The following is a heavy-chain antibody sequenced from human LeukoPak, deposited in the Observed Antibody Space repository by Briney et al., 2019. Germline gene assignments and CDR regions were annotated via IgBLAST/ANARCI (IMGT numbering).Heavy chain of an antibody. J-gene: IGHJ4*02. Sequence: ASVTVSFKSSVYTFTSYGISWVRQPPGQGLEWMGWISAYNGNTNYAQKLQGRVTMTTDTSTSTAYMELRSLRSNDTAVYYCARDRMVAASVIDYWGQGTMVTVSS. D-gene: IGHD2-15*01. CDR1: VYTFTSYG. V-gene: IGHV1-18*01. CDR3: ARDRMVAASVIDY. CDR2: ISAYNGNT.